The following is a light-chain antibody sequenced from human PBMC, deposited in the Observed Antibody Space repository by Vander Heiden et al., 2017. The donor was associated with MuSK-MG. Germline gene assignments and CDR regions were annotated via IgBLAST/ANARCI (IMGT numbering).Light chain of an antibody. J-gene: IGKJ5*01. V-gene: IGKV3-20*01. CDR1: QSVSSRY. CDR3: QQDSRLIT. Sequence: EIVLTQSPGTLSLSPGERATLSCRASQSVSSRYLGWYQQKPGQAPRLLIYGASSRANGIPDRFSGSGSGTDFTLTSRRREHEDFAVYYWQQDSRLITFGQGTRLEIK. CDR2: GAS.